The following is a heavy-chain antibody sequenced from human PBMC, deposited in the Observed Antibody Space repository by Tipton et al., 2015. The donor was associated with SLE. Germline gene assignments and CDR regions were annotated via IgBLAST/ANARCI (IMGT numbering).Heavy chain of an antibody. J-gene: IGHJ4*02. D-gene: IGHD6-19*01. CDR2: INHSGST. V-gene: IGHV4-34*01. Sequence: LRLSCTASGFTFGDYAMSWVRQPPGKGLEWIGEINHSGSTNYNPSLKSRVTISVDTSKNQFSLKLSSVTAADTAVYYCASSETNNSGWYGVYFDYWGQGTLVTVSS. CDR3: ASSETNNSGWYGVYFDY. CDR1: GFTFGDYA.